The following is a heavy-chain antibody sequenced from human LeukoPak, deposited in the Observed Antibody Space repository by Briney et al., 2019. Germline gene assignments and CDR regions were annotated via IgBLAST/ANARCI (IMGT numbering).Heavy chain of an antibody. J-gene: IGHJ5*02. Sequence: SETLSLTCTVSGGSISSYYWSWIRQPAGKGLEWIGRIYTSGNTNYNPSLKSRVTMSVDTSKNQFSLKLSSVTAADTAVYYCARDDSYGDYVHWFDPWGQGTLVTVSS. CDR3: ARDDSYGDYVHWFDP. D-gene: IGHD4-17*01. CDR2: IYTSGNT. V-gene: IGHV4-4*07. CDR1: GGSISSYY.